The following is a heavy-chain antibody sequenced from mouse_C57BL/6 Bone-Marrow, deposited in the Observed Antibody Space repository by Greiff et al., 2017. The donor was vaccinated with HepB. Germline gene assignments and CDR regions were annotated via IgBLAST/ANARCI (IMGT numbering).Heavy chain of an antibody. CDR2: IDPSDSET. V-gene: IGHV1-52*01. D-gene: IGHD1-1*01. Sequence: QVQLQQPGAELVRPGSSVKLSCKASGYTFTSYWMHWVKQRPIQGLEWIGNIDPSDSETHYNQKFKDKATLTVNKSSSTAYMELRSLTSEDSAVYYCAVTTVVPWYFDVWGTGTTVTVSS. CDR3: AVTTVVPWYFDV. J-gene: IGHJ1*03. CDR1: GYTFTSYW.